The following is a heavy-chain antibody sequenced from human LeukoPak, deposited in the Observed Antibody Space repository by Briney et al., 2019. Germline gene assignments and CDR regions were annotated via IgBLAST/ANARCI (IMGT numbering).Heavy chain of an antibody. CDR3: AKGHGSLLWFGELLSEVYFDY. CDR1: GFTFSSYG. D-gene: IGHD3-10*01. CDR2: ISYDGSNK. Sequence: EGSLRLSCAASGFTFSSYGMHWVRQAPGKGLEWVAVISYDGSNKYYADSVKGRFTISRDNSKNTLYLQMNSLRAEDTAVYYCAKGHGSLLWFGELLSEVYFDYWGQGTLVTVSS. J-gene: IGHJ4*02. V-gene: IGHV3-30*18.